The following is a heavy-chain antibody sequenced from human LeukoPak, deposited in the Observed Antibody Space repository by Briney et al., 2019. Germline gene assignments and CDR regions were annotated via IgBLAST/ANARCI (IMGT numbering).Heavy chain of an antibody. CDR1: GYTFTNYD. CDR3: AVVLMGVTTDY. Sequence: ASVKVSCKASGYTFTNYDINWVRQAPGQGLEWMGWINPNSGATAYAQNLQGRVTMTRDMSISTVYMELSSLRSDDTAMYYCAVVLMGVTTDYWGQGTLVTVSS. J-gene: IGHJ4*02. CDR2: INPNSGAT. V-gene: IGHV1-2*02. D-gene: IGHD1-26*01.